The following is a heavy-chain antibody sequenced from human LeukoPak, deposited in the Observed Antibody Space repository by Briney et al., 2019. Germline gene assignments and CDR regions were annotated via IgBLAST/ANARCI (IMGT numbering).Heavy chain of an antibody. D-gene: IGHD5-18*01. V-gene: IGHV4-38-2*02. CDR3: ARDETYSYGSFGH. CDR2: IFHAGDT. J-gene: IGHJ4*02. CDR1: GYSISSGYY. Sequence: SETLSLTCHVSGYSISSGYYWAWIRQPPDKGLEWIGSIFHAGDTYYSLSLQSRVTISVDKSKNQFSLKLTSVTAADTAVYYCARDETYSYGSFGHWAQGTLVTVSS.